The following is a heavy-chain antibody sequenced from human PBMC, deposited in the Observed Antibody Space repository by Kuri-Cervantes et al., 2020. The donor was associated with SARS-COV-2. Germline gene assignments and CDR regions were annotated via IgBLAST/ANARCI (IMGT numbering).Heavy chain of an antibody. Sequence: GESLKISCKGSGYSFTSYWIGWVRQMPGKGLEWMGIIYPGDSDTRYSPSFQGQVTISADKSISTAYLQWSSLKASDTAVYYCARHSEWELLRGRYYYYGMDVWGQGTTVTVSS. CDR3: ARHSEWELLRGRYYYYGMDV. D-gene: IGHD1-26*01. V-gene: IGHV5-51*01. CDR1: GYSFTSYW. CDR2: IYPGDSDT. J-gene: IGHJ6*02.